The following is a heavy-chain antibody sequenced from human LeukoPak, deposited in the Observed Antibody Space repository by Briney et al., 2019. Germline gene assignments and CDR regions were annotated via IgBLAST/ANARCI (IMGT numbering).Heavy chain of an antibody. CDR2: ISSSNSYI. Sequence: GGSLRLSCAASGFAFSSYSMNWVRQAPGKGLEWVSSISSSNSYIYYVDSVKGRFTISRDNAKNSLYLQMNSLRAEDTAVYYCARDPYSSGWTKAYYFDYWGQGTLVTVSS. D-gene: IGHD6-19*01. CDR1: GFAFSSYS. CDR3: ARDPYSSGWTKAYYFDY. J-gene: IGHJ4*02. V-gene: IGHV3-21*01.